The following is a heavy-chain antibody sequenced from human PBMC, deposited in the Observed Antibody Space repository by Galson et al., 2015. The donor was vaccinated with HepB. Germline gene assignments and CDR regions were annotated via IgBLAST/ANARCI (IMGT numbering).Heavy chain of an antibody. D-gene: IGHD2-2*01. J-gene: IGHJ5*02. CDR2: ISSSSSTK. Sequence: SLRLSCAASGFTFSSYSMNWVRQAPGKGLEWVSYISSSSSTKYYADSVKGRFTISRDNAKNSLYLHMNSLRDEDTALYYCARDPPSRDDCSSTSCYSNWFDPWGQGTLVTVSS. V-gene: IGHV3-48*02. CDR3: ARDPPSRDDCSSTSCYSNWFDP. CDR1: GFTFSSYS.